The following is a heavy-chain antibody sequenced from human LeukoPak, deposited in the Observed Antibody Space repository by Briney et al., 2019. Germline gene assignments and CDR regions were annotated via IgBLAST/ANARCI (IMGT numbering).Heavy chain of an antibody. CDR2: IYSGGST. CDR3: ARGYSNYGYVFDI. J-gene: IGHJ3*02. D-gene: IGHD4-11*01. V-gene: IGHV3-66*01. Sequence: GGSLRLSCAASGFTVSSNYMSWVRQAPGKGLEWVSVIYSGGSTYYADSVKGRFTISRDNSKNTLYLQMNSLRAEDTAVYYCARGYSNYGYVFDIWGQGTMVTVSS. CDR1: GFTVSSNY.